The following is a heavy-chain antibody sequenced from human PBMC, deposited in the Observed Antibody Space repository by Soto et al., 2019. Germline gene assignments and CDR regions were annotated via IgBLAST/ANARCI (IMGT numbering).Heavy chain of an antibody. D-gene: IGHD6-13*01. Sequence: SETLSLTCRVSGGSISNDYWTWIRQPPGKGLEWIGYIYKGGSINYNPSLKSRVTISVDTSNNQFSLRLTSVTAADTAVYFCAALELAATATDYFDYWGQGTLVTVSS. CDR2: IYKGGSI. V-gene: IGHV4-59*01. CDR3: AALELAATATDYFDY. CDR1: GGSISNDY. J-gene: IGHJ4*02.